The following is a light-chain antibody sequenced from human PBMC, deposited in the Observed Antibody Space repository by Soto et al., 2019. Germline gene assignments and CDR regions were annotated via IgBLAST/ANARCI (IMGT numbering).Light chain of an antibody. J-gene: IGKJ1*01. CDR1: QSVSSY. CDR2: DAS. CDR3: QQRSNWPRT. Sequence: TLSLSPGEGATLSCRASQSVSSYLAWYQQKPGQAPRLLIYDASNRATGIPARFSGSGSGTDFTLTISSLEPEDFAVYYCQQRSNWPRTFGQGNKVDIK. V-gene: IGKV3-11*01.